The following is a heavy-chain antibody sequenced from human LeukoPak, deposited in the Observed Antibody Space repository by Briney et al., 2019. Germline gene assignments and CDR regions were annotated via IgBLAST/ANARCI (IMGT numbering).Heavy chain of an antibody. D-gene: IGHD6-19*01. CDR2: ISGSGGST. Sequence: PGGSLRLSCAASGFTFSSYGMSWVRQAPGKGLEWVSAISGSGGSTYYADSVRGRFTISRDNSKNTLYLQLNSLRGEDTAVYYCARPSYSSGWSFFDYWGQGTLVTVSS. CDR1: GFTFSSYG. CDR3: ARPSYSSGWSFFDY. J-gene: IGHJ4*02. V-gene: IGHV3-23*01.